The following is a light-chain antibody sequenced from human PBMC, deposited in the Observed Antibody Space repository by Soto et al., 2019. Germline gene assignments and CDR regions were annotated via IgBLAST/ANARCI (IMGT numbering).Light chain of an antibody. CDR3: QHYNSYPLT. V-gene: IGKV1-5*03. J-gene: IGKJ1*01. Sequence: DIQMTQSPSTLSASVGDRVTITCRASQSISSWLAWYQQKPGKAPKLLIYKASSLESGVPSRFSGSGSGTEFTLNISSLQPDDFATYYCQHYNSYPLTFGQGTKVEIK. CDR2: KAS. CDR1: QSISSW.